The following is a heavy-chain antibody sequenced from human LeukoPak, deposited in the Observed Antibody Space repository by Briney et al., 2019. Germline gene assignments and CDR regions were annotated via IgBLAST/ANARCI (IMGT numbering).Heavy chain of an antibody. V-gene: IGHV4-59*01. CDR1: GGSISSYY. CDR3: AAGSESYDSRGYSYYFDY. D-gene: IGHD3-22*01. J-gene: IGHJ4*02. Sequence: SETLSLTCSVSGGSISSYYWSWIRQPPGKGLEWIGYIYYSGSTNYNPSLKSRVTISVDTSKNQFSLKLSSVTAADTAVYYCAAGSESYDSRGYSYYFDYWGQGTLVTVSS. CDR2: IYYSGST.